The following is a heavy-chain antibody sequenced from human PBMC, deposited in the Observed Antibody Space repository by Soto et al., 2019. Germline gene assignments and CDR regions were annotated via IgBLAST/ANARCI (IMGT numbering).Heavy chain of an antibody. CDR1: GYTFTSYG. D-gene: IGHD3-22*01. CDR3: AKAFGHYDSSGYYPPDV. CDR2: ISAYNGNT. V-gene: IGHV1-18*04. J-gene: IGHJ4*02. Sequence: GASVKVSCKASGYTFTSYGISWVRQAPGQGLEWMGWISAYNGNTNYAQKLQGRVTMTTDTSTSTAYMELRSLRSDDTAVYYCAKAFGHYDSSGYYPPDVWGQGTLVTVSS.